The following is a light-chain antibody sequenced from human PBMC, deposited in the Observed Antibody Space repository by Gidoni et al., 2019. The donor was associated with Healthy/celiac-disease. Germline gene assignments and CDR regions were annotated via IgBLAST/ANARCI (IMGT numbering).Light chain of an antibody. CDR2: LGS. CDR1: QSLLHSNGYNY. CDR3: MQALQTHPLX. Sequence: DIVMTQSPLSLPVTPGEPASISCRSSQSLLHSNGYNYLDWYLQKPGQSPQLLIYLGSNRASGVPDRFSGSGSGTDFTLKISRVEAEDVGVYYCMQALQTHPLXXXGGTKVEIK. J-gene: IGKJ4*01. V-gene: IGKV2-28*01.